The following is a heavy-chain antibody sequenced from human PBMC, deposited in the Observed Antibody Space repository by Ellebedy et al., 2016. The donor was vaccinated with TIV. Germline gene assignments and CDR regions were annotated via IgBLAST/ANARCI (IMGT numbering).Heavy chain of an antibody. CDR2: IYYSGST. CDR1: GGSISSGGYY. CDR3: ARSGITMVRGVIYNWFDP. D-gene: IGHD3-10*01. V-gene: IGHV4-31*03. J-gene: IGHJ5*02. Sequence: LRLSCTVSGGSISSGGYYWSWIRQHPGKGLEWIGYIYYSGSTYYNPSLKSRVTISVDTSRNQFSLKLSSVTAADTAVYYCARSGITMVRGVIYNWFDPWGQGTLVTVSS.